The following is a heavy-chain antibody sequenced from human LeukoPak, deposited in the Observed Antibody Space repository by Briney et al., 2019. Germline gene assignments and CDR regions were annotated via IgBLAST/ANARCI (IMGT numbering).Heavy chain of an antibody. D-gene: IGHD4-17*01. CDR1: GFTFSSYG. V-gene: IGHV3-33*01. CDR2: IWYDGSNK. J-gene: IGHJ6*02. CDR3: ARANGDYWSNYYGMDV. Sequence: GGSLRLSCAASGFTFSSYGMHWVRQAPGKGLEWVAVIWYDGSNKYYADSVKGRFTISRDNSKNTLYLQMNSLRAEDTAVYYCARANGDYWSNYYGMDVWGQGTTVTVSS.